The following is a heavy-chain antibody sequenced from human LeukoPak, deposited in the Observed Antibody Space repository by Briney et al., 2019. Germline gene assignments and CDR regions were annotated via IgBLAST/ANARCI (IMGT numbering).Heavy chain of an antibody. CDR1: GFTFSSYE. CDR3: ARGFLLAYYFDY. J-gene: IGHJ4*02. Sequence: GGSLRLSCAASGFTFSSYEMNWVRQAPGKGLEWVSYISSSGSTIYYADSVKGRFTISRDNAKNSLYLQMNSLRAEDTAVCYCARGFLLAYYFDYWGQGTLVTVSS. V-gene: IGHV3-48*03. CDR2: ISSSGSTI. D-gene: IGHD3-3*02.